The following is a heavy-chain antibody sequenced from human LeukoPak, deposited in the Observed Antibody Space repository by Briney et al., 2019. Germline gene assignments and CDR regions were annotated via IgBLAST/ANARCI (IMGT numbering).Heavy chain of an antibody. CDR2: MNPNSGNT. V-gene: IGHV1-8*01. CDR3: VRTAGIFWSGAYYLDS. Sequence: ASVKVSCKASGDTFTSYDVNWVRQATGQGLEWMGWMNPNSGNTGYAQKFQGRVTMTRNTSINTAHMEVSSLRSEDTAVYYCVRTAGIFWSGAYYLDSWGQGTLVTVSS. CDR1: GDTFTSYD. J-gene: IGHJ4*02. D-gene: IGHD3-3*01.